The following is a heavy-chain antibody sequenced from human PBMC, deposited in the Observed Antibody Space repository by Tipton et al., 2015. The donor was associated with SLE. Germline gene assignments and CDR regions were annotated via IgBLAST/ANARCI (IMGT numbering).Heavy chain of an antibody. J-gene: IGHJ6*02. CDR1: GFTFSNYD. Sequence: GSLRLSCAASGFTFSNYDMHWVRQATGKGLEWVSAIDTAGDTYYPGSVKGRFTISREDAKNSLYLQMNSLRAGDTAVYYCARVEAYYDSSGSFYYYYDMDVWGQGTTVTVSS. D-gene: IGHD3-22*01. CDR2: IDTAGDT. V-gene: IGHV3-13*04. CDR3: ARVEAYYDSSGSFYYYYDMDV.